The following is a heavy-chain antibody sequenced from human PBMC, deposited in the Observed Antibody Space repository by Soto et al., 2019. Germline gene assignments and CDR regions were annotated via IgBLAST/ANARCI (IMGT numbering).Heavy chain of an antibody. V-gene: IGHV1-3*01. CDR1: GYTFTSYA. CDR3: ARDPDRSGGTYYYYYYGMDV. CDR2: INAGNGNT. Sequence: QVQLVQSGAEVKKPGASVKVSCKASGYTFTSYAMHWVRQAPGQRLEWMGWINAGNGNTKYSQKFQGRVTITRDTSASTAYMELSSLRSEDTAVYYCARDPDRSGGTYYYYYYGMDVWGQGTTVTVSS. J-gene: IGHJ6*02. D-gene: IGHD3-22*01.